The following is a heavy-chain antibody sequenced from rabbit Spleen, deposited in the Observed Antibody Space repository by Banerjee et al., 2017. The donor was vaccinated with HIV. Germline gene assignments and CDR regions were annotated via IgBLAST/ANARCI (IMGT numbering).Heavy chain of an antibody. CDR3: ASDINGDGTFSL. D-gene: IGHD2-1*01. CDR2: IYPDSSSST. J-gene: IGHJ4*01. CDR1: GFSFSSGYD. V-gene: IGHV1S40*01. Sequence: QSLEESGGGLVKSGASLTLTCKASGFSFSSGYDMCWVRQAPGKGLEYVACIYPDSSSSTIYASWAKGRFTISRTSSTTVTLQMTSLTAADTATYFCASDINGDGTFSLWGPGTLVTVS.